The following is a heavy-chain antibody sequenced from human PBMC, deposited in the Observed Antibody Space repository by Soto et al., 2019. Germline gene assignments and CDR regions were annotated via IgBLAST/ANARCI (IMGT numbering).Heavy chain of an antibody. J-gene: IGHJ6*02. CDR2: IYPGDSDT. CDR1: GYSFTSYC. CDR3: ARHVSSSLYYYYGMDV. D-gene: IGHD6-13*01. V-gene: IGHV5-51*01. Sequence: PVESLKISCKGSGYSFTSYCIGWVRQMPGKGLEWTGIIYPGDSDTRYSPSFQGQVTISADKSISTAYLQWSSLKASDTAIYYCARHVSSSLYYYYGMDVWGQGTTVTVSS.